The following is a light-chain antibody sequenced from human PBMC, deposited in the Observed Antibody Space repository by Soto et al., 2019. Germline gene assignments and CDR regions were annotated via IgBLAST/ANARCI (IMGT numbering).Light chain of an antibody. J-gene: IGLJ1*01. CDR1: SSDVGSYKF. V-gene: IGLV2-23*03. CDR3: SSYAGSSNV. Sequence: QSALTQPASVSESPGQSITISCTGTSSDVGSYKFVSWYQQHPGKAPRLIVYEGSKRPSGVSNRFSGSKSGNTASLTISGLQADDEADYYCSSYAGSSNVFGTGTKVTVL. CDR2: EGS.